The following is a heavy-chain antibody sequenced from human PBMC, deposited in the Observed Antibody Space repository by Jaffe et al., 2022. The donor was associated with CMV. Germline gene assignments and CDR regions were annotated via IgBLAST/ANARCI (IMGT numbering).Heavy chain of an antibody. D-gene: IGHD1-26*01. CDR1: GYSFNNYW. CDR2: FFPGDSDI. Sequence: EVQLVQSGAEVKKPGESLRISCKGSGYSFNNYWIAWVRQMPGKGLEWMGIFFPGDSDIRYSPSFQGQVTISADKSISTAYLQWSSLKASDTAMYYCACQIVRSTWDAFDIWGQGTMVTVSS. CDR3: ACQIVRSTWDAFDI. V-gene: IGHV5-51*01. J-gene: IGHJ3*02.